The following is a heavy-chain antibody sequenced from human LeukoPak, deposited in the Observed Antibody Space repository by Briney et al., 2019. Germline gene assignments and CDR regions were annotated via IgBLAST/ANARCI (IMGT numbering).Heavy chain of an antibody. Sequence: SETLSLTCTVSGGSISSYYWSWIRQPPGKGLEWIGYIYYSGSTNYNPSLKSRVTISVDTSKNQFSLKLSSVTAADTAVYYCARGAKTYDYWGQGTLVTVSS. CDR1: GGSISSYY. V-gene: IGHV4-59*08. J-gene: IGHJ4*02. CDR3: ARGAKTYDY. CDR2: IYYSGST.